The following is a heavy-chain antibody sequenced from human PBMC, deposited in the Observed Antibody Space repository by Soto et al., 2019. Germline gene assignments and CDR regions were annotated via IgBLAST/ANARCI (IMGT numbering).Heavy chain of an antibody. D-gene: IGHD6-13*01. J-gene: IGHJ3*02. CDR2: IYYGGAT. Sequence: QVQLQESGPGLVKPSQTLSLTCSVSGASIKSGCYYWNWIRQHQGKDLEWMGYIYYGGATNYNPSLKCRLIISIDTSKTQFSLRLSSVTAADTAVYFCAGDSTIAARAFDIWGQGTMVTVSS. V-gene: IGHV4-31*03. CDR1: GASIKSGCYY. CDR3: AGDSTIAARAFDI.